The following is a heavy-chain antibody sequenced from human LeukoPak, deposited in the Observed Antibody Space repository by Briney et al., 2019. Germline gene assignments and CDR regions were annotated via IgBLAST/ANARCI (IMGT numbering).Heavy chain of an antibody. D-gene: IGHD3-22*01. J-gene: IGHJ5*02. CDR2: IYYSGST. CDR1: GGSISSGDYY. Sequence: SETLSLTCTVSGGSISSGDYYWSWIRQPPGKGLEWIGYIYYSGSTYYNPSLKSRVTISVDTSKNQFSLKLSSVTAADTAVYYCAREREQNYYDRSGYYYYWFDPWGQGTLVTVSS. CDR3: AREREQNYYDRSGYYYYWFDP. V-gene: IGHV4-30-4*08.